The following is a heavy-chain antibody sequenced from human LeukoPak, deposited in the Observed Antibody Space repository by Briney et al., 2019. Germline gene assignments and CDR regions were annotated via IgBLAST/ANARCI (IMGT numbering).Heavy chain of an antibody. D-gene: IGHD1-7*01. Sequence: PGGSLRLSCAASGFTFSSYGMHWVRQAPGKGLEWEAVIWYDGSNKYYADSVKGRFTISRDNSKNTLYLQMNSLRAEDTAVYYCARDGSPGYNWNYFHYYYYGMDVWGQGTTVTVSS. V-gene: IGHV3-33*01. CDR3: ARDGSPGYNWNYFHYYYYGMDV. J-gene: IGHJ6*02. CDR1: GFTFSSYG. CDR2: IWYDGSNK.